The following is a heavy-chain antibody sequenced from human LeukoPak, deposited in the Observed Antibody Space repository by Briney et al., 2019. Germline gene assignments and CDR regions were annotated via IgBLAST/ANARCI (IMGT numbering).Heavy chain of an antibody. CDR3: ARWSSTWSIFDY. D-gene: IGHD6-13*01. CDR1: GDSISPYY. V-gene: IGHV4-59*01. CDR2: IYYSGTT. Sequence: SETLSLTCTVSGDSISPYYWSWIRQPPGKGLEWIGYIYYSGTTNYNPSLRSRVTLSVDTSKNQFSLKLSSVTAADTAVYYCARWSSTWSIFDYWGQETLVAVSS. J-gene: IGHJ4*02.